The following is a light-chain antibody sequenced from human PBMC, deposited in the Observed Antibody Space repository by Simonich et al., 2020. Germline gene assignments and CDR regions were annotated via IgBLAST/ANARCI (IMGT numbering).Light chain of an antibody. V-gene: IGLV3-27*01. CDR3: YSAADNVGV. CDR1: VLAKKY. J-gene: IGLJ3*02. CDR2: KDS. Sequence: SYELTQPSSVSVSPGQTARITCSGDVLAKKYARWFQQKPGQAPVLVIYKDSERPSVIPERVSGSSSGTTVTLTISGAQVEDEADYYCYSAADNVGVFGGGTKLTVL.